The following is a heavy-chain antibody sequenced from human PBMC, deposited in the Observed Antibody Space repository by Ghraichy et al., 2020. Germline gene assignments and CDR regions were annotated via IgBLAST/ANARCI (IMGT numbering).Heavy chain of an antibody. J-gene: IGHJ4*02. D-gene: IGHD1-26*01. CDR1: GGSFSGYY. V-gene: IGHV4-34*01. Sequence: SETLSLTCAVYGGSFSGYYWSWIRQPPGKGLEWIGEINHSGSTNYNPSLKSRVTISVDTSKNQFSLKLSSVTAADTAVYYCARRSVGAKYYFDYWGQGTLGTVSS. CDR3: ARRSVGAKYYFDY. CDR2: INHSGST.